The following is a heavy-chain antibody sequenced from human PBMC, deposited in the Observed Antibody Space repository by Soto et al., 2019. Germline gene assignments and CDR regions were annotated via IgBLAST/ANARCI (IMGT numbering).Heavy chain of an antibody. CDR1: GFTFRNYW. CDR3: ARRGYSGYDE. D-gene: IGHD5-12*01. CDR2: INLDGSDT. J-gene: IGHJ4*02. V-gene: IGHV3-74*01. Sequence: EVRLVESGGGLVQPGGSLRVSCVVSGFTFRNYWMNWVRQAPGKGLEWVSRINLDGSDTTYAESVKGRFTISRDNAKDTLYLHMNSFRVEDTAVYFCARRGYSGYDEWGQGTLVTVSS.